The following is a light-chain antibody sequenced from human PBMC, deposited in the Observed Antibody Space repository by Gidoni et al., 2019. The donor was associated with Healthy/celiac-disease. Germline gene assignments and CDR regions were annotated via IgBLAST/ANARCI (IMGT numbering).Light chain of an antibody. V-gene: IGKV3-20*01. J-gene: IGKJ1*01. CDR3: QQYGSSPWT. CDR1: QSVSSSY. CDR2: GAS. Sequence: EIVLPQSPGTLSLSPGERATLSCRASQSVSSSYLSCYQQKPGQAPRLLLYGASSRATGIPDRFSGSGSGTDFTLTISRLEPEDFAVYYCQQYGSSPWTFGQGTKVEIK.